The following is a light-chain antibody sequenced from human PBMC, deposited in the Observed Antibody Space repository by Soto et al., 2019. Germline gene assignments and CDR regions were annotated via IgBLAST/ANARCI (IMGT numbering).Light chain of an antibody. CDR2: DAS. V-gene: IGKV3-15*01. CDR1: QSVSNN. Sequence: ILMTQSPATLSVSPGERATLSCRASQSVSNNLAWYQQKPGQAPRLLIYDASTRATGIPARFSGSGSGTEFTLTISSLQSADFAVYYCQQYNNWPPWTFGQGTKVEIK. J-gene: IGKJ1*01. CDR3: QQYNNWPPWT.